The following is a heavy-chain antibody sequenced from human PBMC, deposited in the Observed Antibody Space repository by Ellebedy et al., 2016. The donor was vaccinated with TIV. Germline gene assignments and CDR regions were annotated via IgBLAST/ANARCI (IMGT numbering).Heavy chain of an antibody. Sequence: SETLSLTCSVSGVSVSGSYWSWIRQPPGKGLEWIGHISSSGTTNYRPSFHSRVTISMDTSKNQFSLRLQSATGADTSVYYCSRTFTERLGGLTTHWVLDYWGQGSLVTASS. CDR3: SRTFTERLGGLTTHWVLDY. CDR1: GVSVSGSY. V-gene: IGHV4-59*02. D-gene: IGHD4-17*01. J-gene: IGHJ4*02. CDR2: ISSSGTT.